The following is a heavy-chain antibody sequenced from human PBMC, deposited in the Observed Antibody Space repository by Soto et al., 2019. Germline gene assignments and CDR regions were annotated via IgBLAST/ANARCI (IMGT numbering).Heavy chain of an antibody. CDR1: GFTFKNAW. V-gene: IGHV3-15*01. CDR3: TTFEFVVPVAFVPFDI. CDR2: IKSKTDGGTT. Sequence: PGGSLTLSCAASGFTFKNAWMSWVRQAPGKGLEWVGRIKSKTDGGTTDYAAPVKGRFTISRDDSKNTLFLQMTNLKTDDTALYYCTTFEFVVPVAFVPFDIWGQWTTVTV. J-gene: IGHJ3*02. D-gene: IGHD2-2*01.